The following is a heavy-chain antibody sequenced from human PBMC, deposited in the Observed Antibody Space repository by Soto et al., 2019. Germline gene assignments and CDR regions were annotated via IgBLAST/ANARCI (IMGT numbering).Heavy chain of an antibody. CDR1: GGSLSSGDYY. V-gene: IGHV4-30-4*01. CDR2: IYYTGST. J-gene: IGHJ4*02. D-gene: IGHD3-10*01. Sequence: QVQLQESGPGLVKPSQTLSLTCTVSGGSLSSGDYYWSWIRQSPGKGLEWIGYIYYTGSTYYNPSLKRRVTISAISVDTAKHHFSLKLSSVTAADTAVYYCTRGGTMVGFDSWGQGTLVTVSS. CDR3: TRGGTMVGFDS.